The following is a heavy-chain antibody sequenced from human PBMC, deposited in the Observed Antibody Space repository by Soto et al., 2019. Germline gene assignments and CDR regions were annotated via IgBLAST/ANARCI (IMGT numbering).Heavy chain of an antibody. Sequence: PSETLSLTCTVSGGSISSSPYYWGWIRQPPGKGLEWIGSIYYSGSTYYNPSLKSRVTISVDTSRNQFSLKLSSVTAADTAVYYCAKHSSSYNWIAPWGQGTLVTVSS. D-gene: IGHD6-13*01. CDR1: GGSISSSPYY. CDR3: AKHSSSYNWIAP. CDR2: IYYSGST. J-gene: IGHJ5*02. V-gene: IGHV4-39*01.